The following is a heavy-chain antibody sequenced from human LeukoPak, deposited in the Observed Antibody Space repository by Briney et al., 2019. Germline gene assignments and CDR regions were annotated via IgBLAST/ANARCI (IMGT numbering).Heavy chain of an antibody. CDR3: ALIRAAGDWHYYYYMDV. D-gene: IGHD6-13*01. J-gene: IGHJ6*03. CDR2: INHSGST. CDR1: GGSINSRPYS. Sequence: SETLSLTCTVSGGSINSRPYSWGWIRQPPGKGLEWIGEINHSGSTNYNPSLKSRVTISVDTSKNQFSLKLSSVTAADTAVYYCALIRAAGDWHYYYYMDVWGKGTTVTVSS. V-gene: IGHV4-39*07.